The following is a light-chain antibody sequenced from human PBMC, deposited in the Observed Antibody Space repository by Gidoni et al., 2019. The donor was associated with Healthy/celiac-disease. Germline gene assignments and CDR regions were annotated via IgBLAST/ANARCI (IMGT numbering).Light chain of an antibody. CDR2: DAS. CDR3: QQRSNWSLT. Sequence: VLTPSPATMSLSPGERATLSCRASQSVSSYLAWYQQKPGQAPRLRIYDASDRATGIPARVSGSGSGTDFTITISSLEPEDFAVYYCQQRSNWSLTFGGGTKVEIK. V-gene: IGKV3-11*01. CDR1: QSVSSY. J-gene: IGKJ4*01.